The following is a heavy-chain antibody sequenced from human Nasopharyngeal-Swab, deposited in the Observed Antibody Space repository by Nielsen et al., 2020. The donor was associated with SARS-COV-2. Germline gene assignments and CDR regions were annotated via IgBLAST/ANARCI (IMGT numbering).Heavy chain of an antibody. CDR1: GFTFSSYS. CDR2: ISSSSSTI. D-gene: IGHD3-3*01. Sequence: GGSLRLSCAASGFTFSSYSMNWVRQATGNGLEWVSYISSSSSTIYYADSVKGRFTISRDNAKNSLYLQMNSLRDEDTAVYYCARDAQDYDFWSGYYTAPYFDYWGQGTLVTVSS. J-gene: IGHJ4*02. V-gene: IGHV3-48*02. CDR3: ARDAQDYDFWSGYYTAPYFDY.